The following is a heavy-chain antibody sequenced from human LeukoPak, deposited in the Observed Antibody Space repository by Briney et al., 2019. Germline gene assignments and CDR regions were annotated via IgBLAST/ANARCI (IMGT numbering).Heavy chain of an antibody. CDR1: GFSFSSHA. Sequence: GGSLRLSCAASGFSFSSHAMYWVRQAPGKGLEWVALISHHGRDTYYADSVKGRFTISRDSSKNTVYLWMNSLRTEDTALYWCAGVDVWTHYPLDYWGQGTLVTVSS. CDR2: ISHHGRDT. CDR3: AGVDVWTHYPLDY. V-gene: IGHV3-30*04. D-gene: IGHD3/OR15-3a*01. J-gene: IGHJ4*02.